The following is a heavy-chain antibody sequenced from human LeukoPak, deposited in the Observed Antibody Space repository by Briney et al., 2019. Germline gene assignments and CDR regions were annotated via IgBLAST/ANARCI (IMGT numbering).Heavy chain of an antibody. Sequence: GGSLRLSCAASGFTFGSYGMHWVRQAPGKGLEWVAVISYDGSNKYYADSVKGRFTISRDNSKNTLYLQMNSLRAEDTAVYYCAKDGPYYFDYWGQGTLVTVSS. V-gene: IGHV3-30*18. CDR1: GFTFGSYG. CDR2: ISYDGSNK. CDR3: AKDGPYYFDY. J-gene: IGHJ4*02.